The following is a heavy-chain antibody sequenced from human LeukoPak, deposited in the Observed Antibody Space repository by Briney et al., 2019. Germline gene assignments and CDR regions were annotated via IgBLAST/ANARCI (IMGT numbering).Heavy chain of an antibody. Sequence: PGGSLRLSCAASGFTFSSYWMHWVRQAPGKGLVWVSRINSDGSSTSYADSVKGRFTISRDNAKSTLYLQMNSLRAEDTAVYYCARGGGGGGLRGKGFYYYYYMDVWGKGATVTVSS. CDR1: GFTFSSYW. CDR2: INSDGSST. J-gene: IGHJ6*03. V-gene: IGHV3-74*01. CDR3: ARGGGGGGLRGKGFYYYYYMDV. D-gene: IGHD4-17*01.